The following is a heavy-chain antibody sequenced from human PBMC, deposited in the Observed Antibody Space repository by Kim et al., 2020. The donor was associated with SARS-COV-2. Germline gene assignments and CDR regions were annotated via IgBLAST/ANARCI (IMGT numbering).Heavy chain of an antibody. Sequence: ASVKVSCKASGHTFTSYDINWVRQATGQGLEWMGWMNPNSGNTGYARKLQGRVTMTRNTSISTAYMELSSLTSEDTAVYYCARGSRTMIVVVITPYYYYDMDVWGQGTTVTVSS. V-gene: IGHV1-8*01. CDR2: MNPNSGNT. CDR1: GHTFTSYD. CDR3: ARGSRTMIVVVITPYYYYDMDV. J-gene: IGHJ6*02. D-gene: IGHD3-22*01.